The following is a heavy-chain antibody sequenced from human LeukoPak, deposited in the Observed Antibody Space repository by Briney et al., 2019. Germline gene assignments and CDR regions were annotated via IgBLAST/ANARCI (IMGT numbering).Heavy chain of an antibody. CDR3: ARESGTGIAAAGGYYYGMDV. D-gene: IGHD6-13*01. J-gene: IGHJ6*02. V-gene: IGHV1-18*01. Sequence: ASVKVSCKASGYTFTSYGISWVRQAPGQGLEWMGWISAYNGNTNYAQKLQGRVTMTTDTSTSTAYMELRSLRSDDTAVYYCARESGTGIAAAGGYYYGMDVWGQGTTVTVSS. CDR2: ISAYNGNT. CDR1: GYTFTSYG.